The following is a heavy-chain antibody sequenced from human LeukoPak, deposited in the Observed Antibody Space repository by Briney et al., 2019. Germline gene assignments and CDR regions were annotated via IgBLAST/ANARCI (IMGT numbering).Heavy chain of an antibody. V-gene: IGHV3-23*01. CDR3: AKDPGAYYDSSGSDAFDI. J-gene: IGHJ3*02. CDR2: ISGSGGST. D-gene: IGHD3-22*01. Sequence: GGSLRLSCAASGFTFSSYAMSWVRQAPGKGLEWVSAISGSGGSTYYADSVKGRFTISRDNSKNTLYLQMNSLRAEDTAVYYCAKDPGAYYDSSGSDAFDIWGQGTMVTVSS. CDR1: GFTFSSYA.